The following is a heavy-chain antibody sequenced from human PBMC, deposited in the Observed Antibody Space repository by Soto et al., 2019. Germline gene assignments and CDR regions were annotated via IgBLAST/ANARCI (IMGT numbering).Heavy chain of an antibody. Sequence: PSVTLSLTCTVSASSISSRCYYWSWIRQHPGKGLEWIGYIYYSGSTYYNPSLKSRVTISVDTSKNQFSLKLSSVTAAATAVYYCARWRVYYGSGSSDYWGQGTLVTVSS. D-gene: IGHD3-10*01. V-gene: IGHV4-31*03. J-gene: IGHJ4*02. CDR2: IYYSGST. CDR1: ASSISSRCYY. CDR3: ARWRVYYGSGSSDY.